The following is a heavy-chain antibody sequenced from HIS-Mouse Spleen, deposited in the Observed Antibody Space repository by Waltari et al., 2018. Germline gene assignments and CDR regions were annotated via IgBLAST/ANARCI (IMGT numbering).Heavy chain of an antibody. CDR1: GGSISSYY. Sequence: QVQLQESGPGLVKPSETLSLPCTVPGGSISSYYWSWIRQPPGKGLEWIGYIYYSGSTNYSPSLKSQVTISVDTSKNQFSLKLSSVTAADTAVYYCARGGLLAATYYFDYWGQGTLVTVSS. V-gene: IGHV4-59*08. D-gene: IGHD2-15*01. CDR3: ARGGLLAATYYFDY. J-gene: IGHJ4*02. CDR2: IYYSGST.